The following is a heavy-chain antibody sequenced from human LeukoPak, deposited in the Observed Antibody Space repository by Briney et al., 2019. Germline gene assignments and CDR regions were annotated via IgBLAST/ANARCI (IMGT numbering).Heavy chain of an antibody. CDR1: GYSFTSYW. Sequence: GESLKISCKGSGYSFTSYWIGWVRQMPGKGLEWMGIIYPGDSDTRYSPSFQGQVTISADKSISTACLQWSSLKASDTAMYYCATSVVVVAATWDYWGQGTLVTVSS. J-gene: IGHJ4*02. D-gene: IGHD2-15*01. CDR2: IYPGDSDT. CDR3: ATSVVVVAATWDY. V-gene: IGHV5-51*01.